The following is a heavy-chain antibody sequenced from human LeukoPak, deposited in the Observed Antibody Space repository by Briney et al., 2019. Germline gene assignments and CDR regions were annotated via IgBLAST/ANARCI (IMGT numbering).Heavy chain of an antibody. CDR1: GGSISSGDYY. CDR3: ARDRGAGDYSTFFDY. J-gene: IGHJ4*02. D-gene: IGHD4-11*01. CDR2: IYYSGST. V-gene: IGHV4-30-4*01. Sequence: PSQTLSLTCTVSGGSISSGDYYWSWIRQPPGKGLEWIGYIYYSGSTYYNPSLKSRLTMSVDTSKNQFSLRLSSVTAADTAVYYCARDRGAGDYSTFFDYWGQGTLVTVSS.